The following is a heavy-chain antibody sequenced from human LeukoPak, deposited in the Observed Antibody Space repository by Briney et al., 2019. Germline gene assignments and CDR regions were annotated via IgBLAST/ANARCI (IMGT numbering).Heavy chain of an antibody. V-gene: IGHV3-30*03. Sequence: GGSLRLSCAASGFTFSNYDMRWVRQAPGKGLEWVAVISYDGSNKYSADSVKGRFTISRDNAKNSLYLQMNSLRAEDTAVYYCARSIHHDYWGQGTLVTVSS. D-gene: IGHD6-6*01. CDR2: ISYDGSNK. CDR3: ARSIHHDY. J-gene: IGHJ4*02. CDR1: GFTFSNYD.